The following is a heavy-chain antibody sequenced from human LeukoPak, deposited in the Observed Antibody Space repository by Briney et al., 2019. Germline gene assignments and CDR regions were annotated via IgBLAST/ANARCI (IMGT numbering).Heavy chain of an antibody. J-gene: IGHJ4*02. CDR2: ISSSGSTI. V-gene: IGHV3-48*03. D-gene: IGHD3-22*01. Sequence: GGSLRLSCAASGFTFSRYEMNWVRQAPGKGLEWVSYISSSGSTIYYADSVKGRFTISRDNAKNSLYLQMNSLRAEDRAVYYCAREGYYDRSGYYDFDYWGQGTLVTVSS. CDR3: AREGYYDRSGYYDFDY. CDR1: GFTFSRYE.